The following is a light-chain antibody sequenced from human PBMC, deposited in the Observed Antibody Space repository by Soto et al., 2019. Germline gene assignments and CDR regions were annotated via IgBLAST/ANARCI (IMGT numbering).Light chain of an antibody. CDR3: QQYYSTPRT. Sequence: DIVMTQSPDSLAVSLGERATINCKSSQSVLYSSNNKNYLAWYQQKPGQPPKLLIYWASTRESGVPDRFSGSGSGTDFPLTISSLQAEDVAVYYGQQYYSTPRTFGQGPKVEIK. V-gene: IGKV4-1*01. CDR1: QSVLYSSNNKNY. J-gene: IGKJ1*01. CDR2: WAS.